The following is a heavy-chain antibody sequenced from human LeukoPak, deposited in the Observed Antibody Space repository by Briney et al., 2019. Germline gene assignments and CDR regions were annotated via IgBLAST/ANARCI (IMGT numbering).Heavy chain of an antibody. V-gene: IGHV1-69*13. J-gene: IGHJ4*02. CDR2: IIPIFGTA. Sequence: SVKVSCKASGGTFSSYAISWVRQAPGQGLEWMGGIIPIFGTANYAQKFQGRVTITADESTSTAYMELSSLRSEDTAVYYCATAGGYYYDSSGFLLWDYWGQGTLVTVSS. D-gene: IGHD3-22*01. CDR3: ATAGGYYYDSSGFLLWDY. CDR1: GGTFSSYA.